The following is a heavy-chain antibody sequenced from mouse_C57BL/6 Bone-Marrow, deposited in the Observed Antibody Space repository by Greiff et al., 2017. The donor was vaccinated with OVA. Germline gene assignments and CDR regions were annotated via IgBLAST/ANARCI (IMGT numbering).Heavy chain of an antibody. J-gene: IGHJ3*01. V-gene: IGHV14-4*01. D-gene: IGHD1-1*01. Sequence: VQLQQSGAELVRPGASVKLSFPASGFNIKDDYMHWVKQRPEQGLEWIGWIDPENGDTEYASKFQGKATITADTSSNTAYLQLSSLTSEDTAVYYCTSYYPSWFAYWGQGTLVTVSA. CDR3: TSYYPSWFAY. CDR1: GFNIKDDY. CDR2: IDPENGDT.